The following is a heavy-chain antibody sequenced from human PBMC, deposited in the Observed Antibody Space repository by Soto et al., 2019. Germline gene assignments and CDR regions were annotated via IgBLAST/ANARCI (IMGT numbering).Heavy chain of an antibody. CDR1: GFSFSTYN. Sequence: GGSLRLSCAASGFSFSTYNMNWVRQAPGKGLEWVSSIDASSTHIYHADSVKGRFTISRDNGKSSLYLQMDSLRAEDTALYYCVRQQYDFLVDPWGQGTLVTVSS. CDR2: IDASSTHI. D-gene: IGHD3-16*01. V-gene: IGHV3-21*01. CDR3: VRQQYDFLVDP. J-gene: IGHJ5*02.